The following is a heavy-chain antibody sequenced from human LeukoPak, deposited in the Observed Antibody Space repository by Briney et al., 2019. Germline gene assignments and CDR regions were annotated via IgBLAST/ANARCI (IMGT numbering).Heavy chain of an antibody. CDR1: GFTFDDYG. CDR3: AKRPRDSSGYYLGAFDM. CDR2: INWNGGST. D-gene: IGHD3-22*01. V-gene: IGHV3-20*04. Sequence: PGGSLRLSCAASGFTFDDYGMSWVRQAPGKGLEWVSGINWNGGSTGYADSVKGRFTISRDNAKNSLYLQMNSLRAEDTALYYCAKRPRDSSGYYLGAFDMWGQGTMVTVSS. J-gene: IGHJ3*02.